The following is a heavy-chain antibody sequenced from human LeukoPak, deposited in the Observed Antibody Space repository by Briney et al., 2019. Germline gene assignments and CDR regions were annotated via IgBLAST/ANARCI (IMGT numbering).Heavy chain of an antibody. V-gene: IGHV4-39*01. D-gene: IGHD2-21*02. CDR1: GGSISSSSYC. Sequence: PSETLSLTCTVSGGSISSSSYCCSWIRQSPGKGLEWIETIYYSGSTYYNPSLKSRVIISVDTSKNQFSLKPSSVTAADTAVYYCARLVGGDRALDYWGQGTLVTVSS. CDR3: ARLVGGDRALDY. J-gene: IGHJ4*02. CDR2: IYYSGST.